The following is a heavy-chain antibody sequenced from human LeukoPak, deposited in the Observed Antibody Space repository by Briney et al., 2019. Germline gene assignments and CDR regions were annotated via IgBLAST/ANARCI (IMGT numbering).Heavy chain of an antibody. D-gene: IGHD3-10*01. J-gene: IGHJ3*02. CDR1: GFTFSSYW. V-gene: IGHV3-74*01. CDR2: INTDGSST. Sequence: PGGSLKLSCTAAGFTFSSYWMHWVRQVPGKGLVWASHINTDGSSTSYAGSVKGRFTISRDNAKNTLYLQVNSLRAEDTAVYYCTASLLSPGNIWGQGTVVTVSS. CDR3: TASLLSPGNI.